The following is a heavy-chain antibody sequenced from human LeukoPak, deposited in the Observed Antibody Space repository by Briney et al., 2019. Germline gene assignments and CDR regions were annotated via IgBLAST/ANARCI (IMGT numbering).Heavy chain of an antibody. V-gene: IGHV3-30*04. J-gene: IGHJ5*02. D-gene: IGHD6-19*01. CDR3: VRDLEQWLVTNWFDP. Sequence: PGGSLRLSCAASGFTFSNYALLWVRQAPGKGLQWVALISYDGTNKDYADSVKGRFTISRDNPKNTLYLQVNSLRAEDTAVYYCVRDLEQWLVTNWFDPWGQGTLVTVSS. CDR2: ISYDGTNK. CDR1: GFTFSNYA.